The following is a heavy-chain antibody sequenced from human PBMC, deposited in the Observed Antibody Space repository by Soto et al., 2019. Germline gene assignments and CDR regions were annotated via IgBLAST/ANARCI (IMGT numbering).Heavy chain of an antibody. D-gene: IGHD5-12*01. V-gene: IGHV3-23*01. J-gene: IGHJ6*04. CDR3: AKASGIVATMGSAAG. CDR1: GFTFNNFA. CDR2: VNNGGDST. Sequence: EVRLLESGGGLVQPGGSLRLSCAASGFTFNNFAMNWVRQAPGKGLEWVSAVNNGGDSTYYADSVQGRFTISRDNSENTLYLEMNSLRADDTAVYYCAKASGIVATMGSAAGWGKGTTVTVSS.